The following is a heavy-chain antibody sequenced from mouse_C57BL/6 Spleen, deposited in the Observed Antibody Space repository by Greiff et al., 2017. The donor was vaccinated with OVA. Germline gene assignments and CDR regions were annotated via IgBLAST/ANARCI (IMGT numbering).Heavy chain of an antibody. Sequence: QVQLQQPGAELVKPGASVKLSCKASGYTFTSYWMQWVKQRPGQGLEWIGEIDPSDSYTNYNQKFKGKATLTVDTSSSTAYMQLSSLTSEDSAVYYCARGRSDSNYEDFDYWGQGTTLTVSS. D-gene: IGHD2-5*01. CDR2: IDPSDSYT. CDR3: ARGRSDSNYEDFDY. CDR1: GYTFTSYW. J-gene: IGHJ2*01. V-gene: IGHV1-50*01.